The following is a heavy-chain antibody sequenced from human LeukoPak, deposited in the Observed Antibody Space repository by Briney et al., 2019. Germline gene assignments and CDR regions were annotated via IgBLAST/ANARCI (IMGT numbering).Heavy chain of an antibody. CDR3: AGISGLDVFDI. Sequence: PGGALRLSCAPSRYTFSTYWMCWVCQAPGKGGEWVANIHRDGSEKYYVDSLTGRFTITRVNAKNSLYLLMMRLRPDDSEVYFCAGISGLDVFDIWGQGTVVTVTS. J-gene: IGHJ3*02. CDR1: RYTFSTYW. CDR2: IHRDGSEK. D-gene: IGHD2-15*01. V-gene: IGHV3-7*04.